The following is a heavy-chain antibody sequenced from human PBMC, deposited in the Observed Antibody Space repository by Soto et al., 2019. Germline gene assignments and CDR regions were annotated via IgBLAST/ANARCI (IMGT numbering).Heavy chain of an antibody. D-gene: IGHD3-10*01. CDR1: GGSISSGDYY. Sequence: QVQLQESGPGLVKPSQTLSLTCTVSGGSISSGDYYWSWIRQPPGKGLEWIGYIYYSGSTYYNPSLKSRVTISVDTSKNQFSLKLSSVTAAATAVYYCARDRLEGSGIAYWFDPWGQGTLVTVSS. CDR3: ARDRLEGSGIAYWFDP. J-gene: IGHJ5*02. V-gene: IGHV4-30-4*01. CDR2: IYYSGST.